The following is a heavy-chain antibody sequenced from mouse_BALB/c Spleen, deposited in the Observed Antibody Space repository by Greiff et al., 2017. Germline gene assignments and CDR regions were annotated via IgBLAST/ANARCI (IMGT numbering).Heavy chain of an antibody. CDR2: IDPFNGGT. J-gene: IGHJ2*01. CDR1: GYSFTSYY. D-gene: IGHD1-2*01. V-gene: IGHV1-28*01. CDR3: ARRMHYYGYEGIFFDY. Sequence: EVQLQQSGPELMKPGASVKISCKASGYSFTSYYMHWVKQSHGKSLEWIGYIDPFNGGTSYNQKFKGKATLTVDKSSSTAYMHLSSLTSADTAVYYCARRMHYYGYEGIFFDYWGQGTTLTVSS.